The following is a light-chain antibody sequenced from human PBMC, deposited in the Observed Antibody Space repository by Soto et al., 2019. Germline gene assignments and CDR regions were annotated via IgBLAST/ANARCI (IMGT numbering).Light chain of an antibody. V-gene: IGKV1-39*01. Sequence: DIQMTQSPASLSASVGDRVTITCRASQSISSYLNWYQQKPGKAPKLMINGASSLQSGVPSRFSGSGSETDFTLTISSLQPEDFAIYYCQQHYSNPITVGQGTRLESK. CDR2: GAS. J-gene: IGKJ5*01. CDR1: QSISSY. CDR3: QQHYSNPIT.